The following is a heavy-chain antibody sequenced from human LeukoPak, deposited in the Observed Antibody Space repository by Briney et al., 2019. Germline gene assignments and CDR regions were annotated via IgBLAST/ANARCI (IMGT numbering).Heavy chain of an antibody. D-gene: IGHD1-26*01. J-gene: IGHJ3*02. V-gene: IGHV4-59*01. CDR3: ARDPYSGSYYRWAFDI. CDR2: IYYSGST. CDR1: GGSISSYY. Sequence: SETLSLTCTVSGGSISSYYWSWIRQPPGKGLEWIGYIYYSGSTNYNPSLKSRVTISVDTSKNQFSLKLSSVTAADTAVYYCARDPYSGSYYRWAFDIRGQGTMVTVSS.